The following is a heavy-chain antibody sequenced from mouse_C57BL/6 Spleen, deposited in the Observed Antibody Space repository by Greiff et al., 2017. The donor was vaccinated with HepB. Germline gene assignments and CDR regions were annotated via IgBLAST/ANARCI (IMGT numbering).Heavy chain of an antibody. J-gene: IGHJ4*01. CDR1: GYTFTSYW. CDR2: IDPSDSYT. D-gene: IGHD2-2*01. V-gene: IGHV1-50*01. CDR3: ARWGGGYDYAMDY. Sequence: QVQLQQPGAELVKPGASVKLSCKASGYTFTSYWMQWVKQRPGQGFEWIGEIDPSDSYTNYNQKFKGKATLTVDTSSSTAYMQLSSLTSEDSAVYYCARWGGGYDYAMDYWGQGTSVTVSS.